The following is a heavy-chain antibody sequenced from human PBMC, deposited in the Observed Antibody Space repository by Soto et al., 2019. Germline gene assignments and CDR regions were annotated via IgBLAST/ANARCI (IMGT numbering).Heavy chain of an antibody. J-gene: IGHJ6*02. V-gene: IGHV4-34*01. CDR2: INHSGST. D-gene: IGHD6-13*01. CDR3: ARGRIAAAYLYYYYSGMDV. Sequence: SETLSLTCAVYGGSFSGYYWSWIRQPPGKGLEWIGEINHSGSTNYNPSLKSRVTISVDTSKNQFSLKLSSVTAADTAVYYCARGRIAAAYLYYYYSGMDVWRQGTTVTVSS. CDR1: GGSFSGYY.